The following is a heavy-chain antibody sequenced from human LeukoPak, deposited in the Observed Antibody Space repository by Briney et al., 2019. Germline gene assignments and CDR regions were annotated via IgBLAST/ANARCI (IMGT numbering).Heavy chain of an antibody. Sequence: SETLSLTCTVSGGSISGSSYYWGWIRQPPGKGLEWIGSIYYSGNTYYNPSLKSRVTISVDTSKNQFSLKLNSVTATDTAVYYCARVTARGKDFDYWGQGTLVTVSS. V-gene: IGHV4-39*02. D-gene: IGHD1-26*01. J-gene: IGHJ4*02. CDR1: GGSISGSSYY. CDR3: ARVTARGKDFDY. CDR2: IYYSGNT.